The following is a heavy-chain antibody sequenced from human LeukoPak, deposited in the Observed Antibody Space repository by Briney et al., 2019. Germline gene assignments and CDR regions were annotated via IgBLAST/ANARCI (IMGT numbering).Heavy chain of an antibody. D-gene: IGHD5-24*01. Sequence: GESLKISCKASGDSFNTQWIGWVRQMPGKGLEWMGIIYPGDSDSIYSPPLQGRVIFSVDKSLNTAYLQWTSLKASDTAMYYCARAPKRAWFFDLWGRGTLVTVSS. CDR2: IYPGDSDS. V-gene: IGHV5-51*01. J-gene: IGHJ2*01. CDR3: ARAPKRAWFFDL. CDR1: GDSFNTQW.